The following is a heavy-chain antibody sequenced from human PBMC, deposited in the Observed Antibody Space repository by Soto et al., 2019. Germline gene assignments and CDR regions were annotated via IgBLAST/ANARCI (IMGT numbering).Heavy chain of an antibody. V-gene: IGHV4-39*01. D-gene: IGHD1-26*01. CDR1: GGSISSGNYY. Sequence: SETLSLTCTVSGGSISSGNYYWAWIRQSPGKGLEWVATLYYSGSTYSNPSLKSRVTISVDTSKNQFSLKLSSVTAADTAVYYCARVQWELLSYFDYWGLGTLVTVSS. CDR3: ARVQWELLSYFDY. J-gene: IGHJ4*02. CDR2: LYYSGST.